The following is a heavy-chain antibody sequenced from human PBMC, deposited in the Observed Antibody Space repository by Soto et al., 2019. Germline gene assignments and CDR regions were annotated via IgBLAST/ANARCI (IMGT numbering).Heavy chain of an antibody. J-gene: IGHJ4*02. V-gene: IGHV1-69*01. CDR3: AAGGIDYYGSGSYAYYFDY. CDR1: GGTFSSYA. Sequence: QVQLVQSGAEVKKPGSSVKVSCKASGGTFSSYAISWVRQAPGQGLEWMGGIIPILGTANYAQTFQGRVTITADASTSTAYMELSSLRSEDTAVYYCAAGGIDYYGSGSYAYYFDYWGQGTLVTVSS. D-gene: IGHD3-10*01. CDR2: IIPILGTA.